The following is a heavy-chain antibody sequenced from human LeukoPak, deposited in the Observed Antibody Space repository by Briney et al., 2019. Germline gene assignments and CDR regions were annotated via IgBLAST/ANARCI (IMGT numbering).Heavy chain of an antibody. CDR2: TYYRSNWNN. D-gene: IGHD1-26*01. J-gene: IGHJ3*01. V-gene: IGHV6-1*01. CDR1: GDSVSSKSAA. Sequence: QTLSLTCAISGDSVSSKSAAWNWIRQSPSRGLEWLGRTYYRSNWNNDYAVSVKSRITINPDTSKNQFSLQLNSVTPEDTALYYCARGSDSVGATVAFDVWGQGTMVTVSS. CDR3: ARGSDSVGATVAFDV.